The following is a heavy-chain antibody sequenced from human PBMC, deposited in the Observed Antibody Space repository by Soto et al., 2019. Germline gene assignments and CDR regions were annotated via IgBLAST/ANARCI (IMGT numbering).Heavy chain of an antibody. CDR3: ARDRGYSYGPDAFDI. D-gene: IGHD5-18*01. CDR1: GYTFTNYG. J-gene: IGHJ3*02. CDR2: ITTYNGNT. V-gene: IGHV1-18*01. Sequence: ASVKVSCKTSGYTFTNYGISWVRQAPGQGLEFMGWITTYNGNTNYAQKFQDRVTMTRDTSTSTAYMELRSLRSDDTAMYYCARDRGYSYGPDAFDIWGQGTMVTVSS.